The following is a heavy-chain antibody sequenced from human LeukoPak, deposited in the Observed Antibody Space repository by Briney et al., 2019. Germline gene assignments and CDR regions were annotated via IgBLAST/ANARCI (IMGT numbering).Heavy chain of an antibody. D-gene: IGHD1-26*01. CDR1: GFTFSTYW. CDR2: IKQDGSEK. Sequence: PGGSLRLSCAASGFTFSTYWMNWVRQAPGKGLEWVANIKQDGSEKYYVDSVKGRFTISRDNSKNTLYLQMNSLRAEDTAVYYCAKMGSQWEPIDYWGQGTLVTVSS. V-gene: IGHV3-7*05. CDR3: AKMGSQWEPIDY. J-gene: IGHJ4*02.